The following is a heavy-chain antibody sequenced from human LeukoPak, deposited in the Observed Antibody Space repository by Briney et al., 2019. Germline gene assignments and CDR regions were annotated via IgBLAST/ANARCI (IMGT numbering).Heavy chain of an antibody. CDR1: GYTFTSYG. Sequence: AASVKVSCKASGYTFTSYGISWVRQAPGQGLEWMGWISAYNGNTNYAQKLQGRVTMTTDTSTSTAYMELRSLRSDDTAVYYCARFGVVISLGRCKSWFDPWGQEALVTVSS. CDR3: ARFGVVISLGRCKSWFDP. CDR2: ISAYNGNT. J-gene: IGHJ5*02. V-gene: IGHV1-18*01. D-gene: IGHD3-22*01.